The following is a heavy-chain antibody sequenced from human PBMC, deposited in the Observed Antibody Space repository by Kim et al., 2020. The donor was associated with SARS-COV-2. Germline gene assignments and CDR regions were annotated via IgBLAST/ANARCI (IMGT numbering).Heavy chain of an antibody. Sequence: GGSLRLSCAASGFTFSSYGMHWVRQAPGKGLEWVAVISYDGSNKYYADSVKGRFTISRDNSKNTLYLQMNSLRAEDTAVYYCAKDWRSQIAVAGGGRGFDYWGQGTLVTVSS. V-gene: IGHV3-30*18. J-gene: IGHJ4*02. D-gene: IGHD6-19*01. CDR2: ISYDGSNK. CDR3: AKDWRSQIAVAGGGRGFDY. CDR1: GFTFSSYG.